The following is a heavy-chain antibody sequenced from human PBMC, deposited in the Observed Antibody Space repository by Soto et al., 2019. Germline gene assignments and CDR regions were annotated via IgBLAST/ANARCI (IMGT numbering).Heavy chain of an antibody. D-gene: IGHD6-13*01. CDR1: GGSISSGGYY. Sequence: TSETLSLTCTVSGGSISSGGYYWSWIRQHPGKGLEWIGNIYYSGRTYYNPSLKSRVTISVDTSKNQFSLKVSSVTGADTAVYYCARVFSDSSSFFDPWGQGPLVTVSS. CDR3: ARVFSDSSSFFDP. V-gene: IGHV4-31*03. CDR2: IYYSGRT. J-gene: IGHJ5*02.